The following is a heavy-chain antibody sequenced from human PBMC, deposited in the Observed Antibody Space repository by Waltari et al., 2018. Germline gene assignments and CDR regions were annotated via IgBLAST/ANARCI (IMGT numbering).Heavy chain of an antibody. J-gene: IGHJ3*02. CDR1: GFTFSSYS. CDR2: ISSSSSYI. V-gene: IGHV3-21*01. D-gene: IGHD4-4*01. Sequence: EVQLVESGGGLVKPGGSLRLSCAASGFTFSSYSMNWVRQAPGKGLEWVSSISSSSSYIYYADSVKGRFTISRDNAKNSLYLQMNSLRAEDTAVYYCARDTSPVTTRRGAFDIWGQGTMVTVSS. CDR3: ARDTSPVTTRRGAFDI.